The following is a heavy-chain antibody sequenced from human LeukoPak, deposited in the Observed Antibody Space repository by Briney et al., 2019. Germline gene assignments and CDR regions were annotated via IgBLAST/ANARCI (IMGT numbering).Heavy chain of an antibody. D-gene: IGHD6-6*01. J-gene: IGHJ4*02. CDR2: ISSSSSTI. CDR1: GFTFSSYS. Sequence: GGSLRLSCAASGFTFSSYSMNWVRQAPGKGLEWVSYISSSSSTIYYADSVKGRFTISRDNAKNSLYLQMNSLRAEDTAVYYCARDHSRSGFDYWGQGTLATVSS. V-gene: IGHV3-48*01. CDR3: ARDHSRSGFDY.